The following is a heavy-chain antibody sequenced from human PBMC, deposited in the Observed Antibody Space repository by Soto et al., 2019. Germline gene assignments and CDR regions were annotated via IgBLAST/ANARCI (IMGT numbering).Heavy chain of an antibody. V-gene: IGHV1-3*01. J-gene: IGHJ4*02. CDR2: INAGSGYT. CDR1: GYSFTSYA. CDR3: AGRLPGYFDK. Sequence: QVQLVQSGAEVKKPGASVKVSCKASGYSFTSYAMHWVRQAPGQSLEWLGWINAGSGYTTYSQKLQGRVTLTRDTSTTTAHMELRSLRSEVTAVYYCAGRLPGYFDKWGQGTVVTVSS. D-gene: IGHD4-17*01.